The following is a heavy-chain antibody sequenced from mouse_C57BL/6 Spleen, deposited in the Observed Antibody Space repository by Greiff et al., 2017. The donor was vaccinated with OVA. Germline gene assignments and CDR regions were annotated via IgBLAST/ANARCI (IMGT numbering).Heavy chain of an antibody. CDR3: TGGGYGNSWVAY. CDR1: GFTFSNYW. D-gene: IGHD2-10*02. V-gene: IGHV6-3*01. J-gene: IGHJ3*01. Sequence: EVKLVESGGGLVQPGGSMKLSCVASGFTFSNYWMNWVRQSPEQGLEWVAQLRLKSDNSASHYAAFVKGRFTISRDDAKSSVYLQMNNLRAEYTGIYNCTGGGYGNSWVAYWGQGTLVTVSA. CDR2: LRLKSDNSAS.